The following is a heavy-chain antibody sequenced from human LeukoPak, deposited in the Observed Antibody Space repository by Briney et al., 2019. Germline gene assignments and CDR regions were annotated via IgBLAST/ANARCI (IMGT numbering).Heavy chain of an antibody. D-gene: IGHD6-6*01. CDR2: IYHSGST. Sequence: SETLSLTCTVSGGSISSGGYYWSWIRQPPGKGLEWIGYIYHSGSTYYKPSLKSRVTISVDTSKNQFSLKLNSVTAADTAVYYCARVSGAARPLYYYYMDVWGKGTTVTVSS. CDR1: GGSISSGGYY. CDR3: ARVSGAARPLYYYYMDV. V-gene: IGHV4-30-2*01. J-gene: IGHJ6*03.